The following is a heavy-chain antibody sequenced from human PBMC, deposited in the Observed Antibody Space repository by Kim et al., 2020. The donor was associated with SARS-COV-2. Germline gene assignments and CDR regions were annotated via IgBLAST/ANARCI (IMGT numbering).Heavy chain of an antibody. CDR3: AREWTGYSSSWYLVSVAFDI. V-gene: IGHV3-48*02. CDR2: ISSSSSTI. CDR1: GFTFSSYS. Sequence: GGSLRLSCAASGFTFSSYSMNWVRQAPGKGLEWVSYISSSSSTIYYADSVKGRFTISRDNAKNSLYLQMNSLRDEDTAVYYCAREWTGYSSSWYLVSVAFDIWGQGTMVTVSS. J-gene: IGHJ3*02. D-gene: IGHD6-13*01.